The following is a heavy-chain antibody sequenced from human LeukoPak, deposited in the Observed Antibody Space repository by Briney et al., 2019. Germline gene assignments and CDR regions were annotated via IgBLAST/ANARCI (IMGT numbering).Heavy chain of an antibody. J-gene: IGHJ3*02. V-gene: IGHV3-66*01. Sequence: PGGSLRLSCAASGFTVSSNYMSWVRQAPGKGLEWVSVIYSGGSTYYADSVKGRFTISRDNSKSTLYLQMNSLRAEDTALYYCARDRHFVAFDIWGQGTMVTVSS. CDR1: GFTVSSNY. CDR3: ARDRHFVAFDI. CDR2: IYSGGST.